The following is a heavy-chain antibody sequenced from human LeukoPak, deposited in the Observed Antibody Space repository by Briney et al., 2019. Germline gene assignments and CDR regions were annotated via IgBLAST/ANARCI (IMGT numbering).Heavy chain of an antibody. CDR2: IRSKAYGGTT. D-gene: IGHD3-10*01. CDR1: GFTFSSYE. Sequence: GGSLRLSCGASGFTFSSYEMNWVRQAPGKGLEWVGFIRSKAYGGTTEYAASVKGRFTISRDDSKSIAYLQMNSLKTEDTAVYYCTRTKRGINDYWGQGTLVTVSS. J-gene: IGHJ4*02. CDR3: TRTKRGINDY. V-gene: IGHV3-49*04.